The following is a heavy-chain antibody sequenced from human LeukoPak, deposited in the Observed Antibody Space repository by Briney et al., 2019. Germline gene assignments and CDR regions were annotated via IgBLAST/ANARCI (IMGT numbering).Heavy chain of an antibody. J-gene: IGHJ3*02. CDR3: ARDRYYYDSSGYYILGFDI. CDR1: GGTFSSYA. CDR2: MIPIFGTA. D-gene: IGHD3-22*01. V-gene: IGHV1-69*05. Sequence: SVKVSCKASGGTFSSYAISWVRQAPGQGLEWMGRMIPIFGTANYAQKFQGRVTITTDESTSTAYMELSSLRSEDTAVYYCARDRYYYDSSGYYILGFDIWGQGTMVTVSS.